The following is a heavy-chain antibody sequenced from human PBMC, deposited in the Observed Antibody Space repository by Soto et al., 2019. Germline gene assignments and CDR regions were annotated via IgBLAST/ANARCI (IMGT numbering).Heavy chain of an antibody. D-gene: IGHD3-22*01. CDR1: GFTFTFYS. CDR3: ETEEDSGGYKGWGLDF. V-gene: IGHV3-23*01. J-gene: IGHJ4*02. CDR2: ITGSGDIT. Sequence: PGGSLRLSCAASGFTFTFYSMSWVRQAPGKGLQWVSGITGSGDITYYADSVKDRFTISRDNSKNTLYLQMNSLRAEDTAVYYCETEEDSGGYKGWGLDFWGQGALVTVSS.